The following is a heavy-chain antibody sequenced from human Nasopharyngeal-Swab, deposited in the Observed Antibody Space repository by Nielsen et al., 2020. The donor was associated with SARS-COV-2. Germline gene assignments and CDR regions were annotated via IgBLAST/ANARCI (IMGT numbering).Heavy chain of an antibody. CDR1: GFAFSSYA. CDR2: FSGSSGKT. D-gene: IGHD3-10*01. V-gene: IGHV3-23*01. Sequence: GGSLRLSCAASGFAFSSYAMSWVRQTPGKGLEWVSTFSGSSGKTYYADYVKGRFTISRDTSKNTLYLQMNSLRADDTAVYYCARDRHYEVLLWFGESQNYYMDVWGKGTTVTVSS. CDR3: ARDRHYEVLLWFGESQNYYMDV. J-gene: IGHJ6*03.